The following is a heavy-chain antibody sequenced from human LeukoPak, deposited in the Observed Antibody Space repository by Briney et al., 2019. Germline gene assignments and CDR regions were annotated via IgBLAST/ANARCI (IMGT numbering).Heavy chain of an antibody. J-gene: IGHJ4*02. D-gene: IGHD2-21*02. CDR3: AREAYCGGDCYLAPFDY. CDR1: GYSFTSYW. CDR2: IYPGDSDT. Sequence: GESLKISCKGSGYSFTSYWIGWVRQMPGKGLEWMGIIYPGDSDTRYSPSFQGQVTISADKSIGTAYLQWSSLKASDSAMYYCAREAYCGGDCYLAPFDYWGQGTLVTVSS. V-gene: IGHV5-51*01.